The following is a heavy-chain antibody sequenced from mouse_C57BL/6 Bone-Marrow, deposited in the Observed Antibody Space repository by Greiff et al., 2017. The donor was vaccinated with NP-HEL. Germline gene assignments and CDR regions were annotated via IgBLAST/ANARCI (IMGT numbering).Heavy chain of an antibody. Sequence: EVQLMESGGDLVKPGGSLKLSCAASGFTFSSYGMSWVRQTPDKRLEWVATISSGGSYTYYPDSVKGRFTISRDNAKNTLYLQMSSLKSEDTAMYYCARHRFAYWGQGTLVTVSA. CDR1: GFTFSSYG. V-gene: IGHV5-6*01. J-gene: IGHJ3*01. CDR2: ISSGGSYT. CDR3: ARHRFAY.